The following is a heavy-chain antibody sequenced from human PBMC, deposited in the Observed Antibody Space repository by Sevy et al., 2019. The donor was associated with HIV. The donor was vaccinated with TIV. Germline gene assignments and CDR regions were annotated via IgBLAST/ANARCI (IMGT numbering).Heavy chain of an antibody. J-gene: IGHJ6*02. D-gene: IGHD6-6*01. CDR1: GYSFTSYW. Sequence: GESLKISCKGSGYSFTSYWIGWVRQMPGKGLEWMGIIYPGDSDTRYSPSFQGQVTISADKSISTAYLQWSSLKASDTAMYYCARHIAAHPAYYYYGMDVWGQGTTVTVSS. CDR3: ARHIAAHPAYYYYGMDV. CDR2: IYPGDSDT. V-gene: IGHV5-51*01.